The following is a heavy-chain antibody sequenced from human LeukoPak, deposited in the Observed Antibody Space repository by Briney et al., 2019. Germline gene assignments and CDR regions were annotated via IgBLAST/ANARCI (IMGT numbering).Heavy chain of an antibody. V-gene: IGHV4-34*01. J-gene: IGHJ5*01. Sequence: PSETLSLTCAVYGGSFSGYYWSWIRQPPGKGLEWIGEINHSGSTNYNPSLKSRVTISVDTSKNQFSLKLSSVTAADTAVYYCARDRWFDCWGQGTLVTVSS. CDR1: GGSFSGYY. CDR2: INHSGST. CDR3: ARDRWFDC.